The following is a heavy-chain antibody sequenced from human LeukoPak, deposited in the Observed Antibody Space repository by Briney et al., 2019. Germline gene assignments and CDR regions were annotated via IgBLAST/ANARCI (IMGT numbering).Heavy chain of an antibody. CDR3: ARGCSGGSCYPAHFDY. CDR1: GGSFSTYY. CDR2: INHSGST. V-gene: IGHV4-34*01. D-gene: IGHD2-15*01. Sequence: SETLSLTCAVYGGSFSTYYWSWIRQPPGKGLEWIGEINHSGSTNYNPSLKSRVTISVDTSKNQFSLKLSSVTAADTAVYYCARGCSGGSCYPAHFDYWGQGTLVTVSS. J-gene: IGHJ4*02.